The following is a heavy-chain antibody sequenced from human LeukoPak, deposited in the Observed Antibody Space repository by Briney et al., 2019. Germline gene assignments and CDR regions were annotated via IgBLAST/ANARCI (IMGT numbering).Heavy chain of an antibody. J-gene: IGHJ4*02. CDR1: GDSVSSTNYR. Sequence: SETLSLACTVSGDSVSSTNYRWGWIRQPPGMGLQWIGTIYFDGSTSYKPSLKSRVTISVDTSKNHYPLKVTSVTAADTAVYYCARQVSVVGSGWYPFDYWGPGTLVTVSS. CDR3: ARQVSVVGSGWYPFDY. V-gene: IGHV4-39*01. D-gene: IGHD6-19*01. CDR2: IYFDGST.